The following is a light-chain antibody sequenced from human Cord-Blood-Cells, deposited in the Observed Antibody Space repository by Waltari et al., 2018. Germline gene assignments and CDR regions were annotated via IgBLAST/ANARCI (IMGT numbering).Light chain of an antibody. V-gene: IGKV1-39*01. CDR1: KSISSY. Sequence: DIQMSQSPYSLSASVGDRVTITRRASKSISSYVNWYQQKPGKAPKLLIYAASSLQSGVPSSVIGSGTGTEFTLTISSLQPEDFASYYCQQSYSTPCTFGQGTKLEIK. J-gene: IGKJ2*02. CDR2: AAS. CDR3: QQSYSTPCT.